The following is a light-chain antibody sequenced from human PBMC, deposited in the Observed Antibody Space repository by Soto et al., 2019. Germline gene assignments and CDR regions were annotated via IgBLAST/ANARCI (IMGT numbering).Light chain of an antibody. CDR3: SSHTSSSSHVV. J-gene: IGLJ2*01. CDR1: SSDVGGYNY. Sequence: QSALTQPASVSGSPGQSITISCTGTSSDVGGYNYVSWYQQHPGKAPKLMIYEVTHRPSGVSNRFSGSKSGSTASLTISGLQAEDEGDYYCSSHTSSSSHVVFGGGTQLTVL. CDR2: EVT. V-gene: IGLV2-14*01.